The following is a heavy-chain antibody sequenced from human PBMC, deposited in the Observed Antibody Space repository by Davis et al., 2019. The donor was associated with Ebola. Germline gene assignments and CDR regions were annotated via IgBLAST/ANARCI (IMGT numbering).Heavy chain of an antibody. D-gene: IGHD1-1*01. J-gene: IGHJ6*02. V-gene: IGHV1-69*04. CDR2: IIPNVGIA. Sequence: AASVKVSCKASGCTFSSDGISWVRQAPGQGLEWMGRIIPNVGIANYAPKFQGRVTITADKSTSTANMEVNSLRSEDTAVYYCARGGTWNLDYGMDVWGQGTTVTVSS. CDR3: ARGGTWNLDYGMDV. CDR1: GCTFSSDG.